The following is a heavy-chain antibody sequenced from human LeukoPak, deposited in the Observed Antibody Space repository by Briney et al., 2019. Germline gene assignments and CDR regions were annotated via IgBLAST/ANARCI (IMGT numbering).Heavy chain of an antibody. V-gene: IGHV4-4*02. CDR2: IYHSGST. J-gene: IGHJ4*02. CDR1: GGSISSSNW. Sequence: SETLSLTCAVSGGSISSSNWWSWVRQPPGKGLEWIGEIYHSGSTNYNPSLKSRVTISVDTSKNQFSLKLSSVTAADTAVYYCARLNYGVPDYWGQGTLVTVSS. D-gene: IGHD4-17*01. CDR3: ARLNYGVPDY.